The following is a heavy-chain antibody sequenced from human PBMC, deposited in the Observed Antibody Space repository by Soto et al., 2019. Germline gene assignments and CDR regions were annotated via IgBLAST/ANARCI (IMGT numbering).Heavy chain of an antibody. Sequence: QVQLQESGPGLVKPSETLSLTCTVSGGSISSYYWSWIRQPPGKGLEWIGYIYYSGSTNYNPSLKSRVTISVDTSKNQFSLKLRSVTAADTAVYYCARERRYSSSPIQFDYWGQGTLVTVSS. V-gene: IGHV4-59*01. CDR3: ARERRYSSSPIQFDY. CDR1: GGSISSYY. CDR2: IYYSGST. J-gene: IGHJ4*02. D-gene: IGHD6-6*01.